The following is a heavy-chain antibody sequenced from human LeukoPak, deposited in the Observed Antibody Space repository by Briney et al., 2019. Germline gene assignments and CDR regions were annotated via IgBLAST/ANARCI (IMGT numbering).Heavy chain of an antibody. V-gene: IGHV4-30-2*01. CDR2: IYHSGST. CDR1: GGSISSGGYY. CDR3: ARSEALVVPAAIDY. Sequence: SETLSLTCTVSGGSISSGGYYWSWIRQPPGKGLEWIGYIYHSGSTYYNPSLKSRVTISVDRSKNQFSLKLSSVTAADTAVYYCARSEALVVPAAIDYWGQGTLVTVSS. D-gene: IGHD2-2*02. J-gene: IGHJ4*02.